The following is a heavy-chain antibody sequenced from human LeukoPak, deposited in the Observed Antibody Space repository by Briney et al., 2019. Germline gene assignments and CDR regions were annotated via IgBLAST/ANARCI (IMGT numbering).Heavy chain of an antibody. CDR1: GFTVSSNY. J-gene: IGHJ4*02. D-gene: IGHD2-21*01. CDR3: ARAVDPYYFDY. CDR2: IYSGGST. Sequence: GGSLRLSCAASGFTVSSNYMTWVRQAPGKGLEWVSVIYSGGSTYYADSVKGRFTTSRDNSKNTLYIQMNSLRAEDTAVYYCARAVDPYYFDYWGQGTLVTVSS. V-gene: IGHV3-53*01.